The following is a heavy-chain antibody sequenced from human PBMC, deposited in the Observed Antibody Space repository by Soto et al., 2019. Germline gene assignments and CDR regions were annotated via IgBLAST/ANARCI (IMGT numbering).Heavy chain of an antibody. V-gene: IGHV3-30-3*01. Sequence: QVQLVESGGGVVQPGRSLRLSCAASGFTFSSYAMHWVRQAPGKGLEWVAVISYDGSNKYYADSVKGRFTISRDNSKNTLYLQMNSLRAEDTAVYYCARGEIATIIWGQGTLVTVSS. D-gene: IGHD5-12*01. CDR2: ISYDGSNK. J-gene: IGHJ4*02. CDR3: ARGEIATII. CDR1: GFTFSSYA.